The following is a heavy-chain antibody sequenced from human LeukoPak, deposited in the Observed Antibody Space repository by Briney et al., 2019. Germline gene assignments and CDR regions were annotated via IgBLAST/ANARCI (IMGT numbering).Heavy chain of an antibody. Sequence: PGGSLRLSCAASGFTFSSYWMHWVRQAPGKGLVWVSRINSDGSSTSYADSVKGRFTISRDNAKNTLYLQMNSLRAEDTAVYYCAIALVATRPNPLDYWGQGTLVTVSS. CDR2: INSDGSST. J-gene: IGHJ4*02. D-gene: IGHD5-12*01. V-gene: IGHV3-74*01. CDR3: AIALVATRPNPLDY. CDR1: GFTFSSYW.